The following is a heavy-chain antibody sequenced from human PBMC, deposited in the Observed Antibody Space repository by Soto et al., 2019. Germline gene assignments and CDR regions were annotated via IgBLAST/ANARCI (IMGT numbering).Heavy chain of an antibody. CDR3: ARGLQFLWFGTPYYFDS. V-gene: IGHV4-34*01. J-gene: IGHJ4*02. CDR1: GGSFSGYY. CDR2: INHSGST. D-gene: IGHD3-10*01. Sequence: QVQLQQWGAGLLKPSETLSLTCAVYGGSFSGYYWSWIRQPPGKGLEWIGEINHSGSTNSNPSLKSRVTISVDTSKNQFSLNLSSVAAADTVVYYCARGLQFLWFGTPYYFDSWGQGTLVTVSS.